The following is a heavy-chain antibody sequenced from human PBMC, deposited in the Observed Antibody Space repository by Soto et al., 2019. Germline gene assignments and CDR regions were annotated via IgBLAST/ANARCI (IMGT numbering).Heavy chain of an antibody. Sequence: GGSLRLSCAASGFTFSGSAMHWVRQASGKGLEWVGRIRSKANSYATAYAASVKGRFTISRDDSKNTAYLQMNSLKTEDTAVYYCTSSPPSYCGGDCSIPLYYYYGMDVWGQGTTVTVS. V-gene: IGHV3-73*01. CDR3: TSSPPSYCGGDCSIPLYYYYGMDV. CDR1: GFTFSGSA. D-gene: IGHD2-21*02. J-gene: IGHJ6*02. CDR2: IRSKANSYAT.